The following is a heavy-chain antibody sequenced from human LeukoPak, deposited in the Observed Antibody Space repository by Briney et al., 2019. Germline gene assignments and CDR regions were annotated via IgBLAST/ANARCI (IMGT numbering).Heavy chain of an antibody. J-gene: IGHJ4*02. CDR3: ARDGEGLDY. V-gene: IGHV4-59*01. CDR1: GGSISSYY. D-gene: IGHD3-3*01. CDR2: IYYSGST. Sequence: LETLSLTCTVSGGSISSYYWSWIRQPPGKGLEWIGYIYYSGSTNYNPSLKSRVTISVDTSKNQFSLKLSSVTAADTAVYYCARDGEGLDYWGQGTLVTVSS.